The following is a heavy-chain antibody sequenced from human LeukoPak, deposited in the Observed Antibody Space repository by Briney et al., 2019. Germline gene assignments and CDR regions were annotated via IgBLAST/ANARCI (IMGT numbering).Heavy chain of an antibody. J-gene: IGHJ6*03. CDR3: ARPRYCSGGSCYLYYYYYMDV. Sequence: SETLSLTCAVSGDSISSAYYWGWIRQPPGKGLEWIGNIYHSGSTYYNPSLKSRVTISVDTSKNQFSLNLSSVTAADTAVYYCARPRYCSGGSCYLYYYYYMDVWGKGTTVTVSS. CDR2: IYHSGST. D-gene: IGHD2-15*01. CDR1: GDSISSAYY. V-gene: IGHV4-38-2*01.